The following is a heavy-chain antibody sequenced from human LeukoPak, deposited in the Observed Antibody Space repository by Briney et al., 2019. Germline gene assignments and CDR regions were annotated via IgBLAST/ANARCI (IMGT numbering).Heavy chain of an antibody. Sequence: PSETLSLTCTVSGGSISSSSYYWGWIRQPPGKGLEWIGSIYYSGSTYYNPSLKSRVTISVDTSKNQFSLKLSSVTAADTAVYYCARLGYCSSTSCLDAFDIWGQGTMVTVSS. J-gene: IGHJ3*02. V-gene: IGHV4-39*01. CDR1: GGSISSSSYY. CDR3: ARLGYCSSTSCLDAFDI. D-gene: IGHD2-2*01. CDR2: IYYSGST.